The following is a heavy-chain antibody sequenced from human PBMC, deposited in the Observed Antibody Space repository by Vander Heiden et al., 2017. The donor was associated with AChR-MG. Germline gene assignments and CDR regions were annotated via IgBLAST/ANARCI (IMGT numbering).Heavy chain of an antibody. CDR2: ISNTGTST. D-gene: IGHD3-10*01. CDR1: GFTLSSNS. J-gene: IGHJ4*02. CDR3: AKEVRPNDY. Sequence: EVQLLESGGGLLQPGGSLRLSCVVSGFTLSSNSMSWVRQAPGKGLEWVSSISNTGTSTFYADSVMDRFTISRDTSKNTLFLQMNSLTDEDSGVYYCAKEVRPNDYWGQGTLVTVSS. V-gene: IGHV3-23*01.